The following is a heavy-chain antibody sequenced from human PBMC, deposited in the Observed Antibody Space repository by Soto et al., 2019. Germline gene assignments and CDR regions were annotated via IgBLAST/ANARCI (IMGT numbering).Heavy chain of an antibody. J-gene: IGHJ4*02. CDR2: VYYGGTA. CDR1: GASLSSGGYS. CDR3: ARGNPQLRGAFDF. V-gene: IGHV4-30-2*01. D-gene: IGHD3-10*01. Sequence: SETLSLTCSVSGASLSSGGYSWSWFRRPPGKALEWIAYVYYGGTASYNPSLKSRVTISVDSSKNQFSLTVKSVTAADTAAYLCARGNPQLRGAFDFWGRGTQVTVSS.